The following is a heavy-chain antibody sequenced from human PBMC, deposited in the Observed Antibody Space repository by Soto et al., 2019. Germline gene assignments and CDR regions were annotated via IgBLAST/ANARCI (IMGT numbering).Heavy chain of an antibody. V-gene: IGHV4-39*02. CDR2: IYYTGTT. D-gene: IGHD2-15*01. J-gene: IGHJ4*02. CDR3: VRSGGQYYFDY. Sequence: PSETLSLTCTVSGGSISSSNYYWGWIRQPPGRGLEWIGSIYYTGTTSSSPFIKGRVTVSVDPSKNHFSMRLKSATAADTAVYSCVRSGGQYYFDYWSQGTLVTVSS. CDR1: GGSISSSNYY.